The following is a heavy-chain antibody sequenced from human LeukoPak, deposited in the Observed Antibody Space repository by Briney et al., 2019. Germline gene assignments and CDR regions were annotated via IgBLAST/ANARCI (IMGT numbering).Heavy chain of an antibody. V-gene: IGHV1-69*13. CDR1: GGTFSSYA. D-gene: IGHD3-3*01. Sequence: SVKVSCKASGGTFSSYAISWVRQAPGQGLEWMGGIIPIFGTANYAQKFQGRVTITADESTSTAYMELSSLRSEDTAVHYCASRSTYYDFWSGYWPDYWGQGTLVTVSS. CDR2: IIPIFGTA. CDR3: ASRSTYYDFWSGYWPDY. J-gene: IGHJ4*02.